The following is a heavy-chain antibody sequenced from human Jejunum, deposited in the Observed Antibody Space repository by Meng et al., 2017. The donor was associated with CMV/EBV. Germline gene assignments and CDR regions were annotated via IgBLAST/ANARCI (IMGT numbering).Heavy chain of an antibody. CDR3: VRGLIRGVLSFDY. J-gene: IGHJ4*02. CDR2: KNPDSANT. D-gene: IGHD3-10*01. V-gene: IGHV1-8*01. CDR1: GNTFANYC. Sequence: KAAGNTFANYCINGVQQAPEQRVGLMEWKNPDSANTGYAQQFQVRVTMTRYTSICTAYMELGSLKSEDTSVYYCVRGLIRGVLSFDYWGQGTLVTVSS.